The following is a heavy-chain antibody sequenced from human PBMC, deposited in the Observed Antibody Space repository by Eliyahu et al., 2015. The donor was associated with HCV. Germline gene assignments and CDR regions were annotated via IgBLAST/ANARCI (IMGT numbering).Heavy chain of an antibody. CDR1: GYTFTGYY. Sequence: QVQLVQSGAEVKKPGASVKVSCKASGYTFTGYYMHWVPTGPWTRAWVVWGGTPNSGGTNYAQKFQGRVTMTRDTSISTAYMELSRLRSDDTAVYYCARDRGFGGNWFDPWGQGTLVTVSS. J-gene: IGHJ5*02. CDR3: ARDRGFGGNWFDP. D-gene: IGHD3-10*01. V-gene: IGHV1-2*02. CDR2: GTPNSGGT.